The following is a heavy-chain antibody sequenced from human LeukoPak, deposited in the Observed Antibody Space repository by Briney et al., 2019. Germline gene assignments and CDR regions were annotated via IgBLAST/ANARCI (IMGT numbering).Heavy chain of an antibody. D-gene: IGHD5-18*01. CDR3: AKDLGGYSYGPFGVFDY. Sequence: GGSLRLSCAASGFIFSDHYMYWIRQAPGKGLEWVSAISGSGGSTYYADSVEGRFTISRDNSKNTLYLQMNSLRAEDTAVYYCAKDLGGYSYGPFGVFDYWGQGTLVTVSS. CDR1: GFIFSDHY. V-gene: IGHV3-23*01. CDR2: ISGSGGST. J-gene: IGHJ4*02.